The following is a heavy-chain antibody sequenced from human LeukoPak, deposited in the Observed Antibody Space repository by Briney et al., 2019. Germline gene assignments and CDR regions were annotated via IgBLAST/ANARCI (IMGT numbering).Heavy chain of an antibody. V-gene: IGHV1-69*04. J-gene: IGHJ5*02. D-gene: IGHD2/OR15-2a*01. CDR2: IIPILGIA. CDR3: ARGLLQGGIGDVIAGYLFDP. Sequence: SVKVSCKASGGTFSSYAISWVRQAPGQGLEWMGRIIPILGIANYAQKFRGRVTITADKSTSTAYMELSSLRSEDTAVYYCARGLLQGGIGDVIAGYLFDPWGQGTLVTVSS. CDR1: GGTFSSYA.